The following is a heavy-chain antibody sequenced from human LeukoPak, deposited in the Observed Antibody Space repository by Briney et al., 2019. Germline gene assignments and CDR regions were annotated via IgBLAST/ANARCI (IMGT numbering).Heavy chain of an antibody. CDR3: AIGPLVLRFLEWLSSSPDNWFDP. V-gene: IGHV4-34*01. D-gene: IGHD3-3*01. CDR1: GGSFSGYY. Sequence: PSETLSLTCAVYGGSFSGYYWSWIRQPPGKGLEWIGEINHSGSTDYNPSLKSRVTISVDTSKNQFSLKLSSVTAANTAVYYCAIGPLVLRFLEWLSSSPDNWFDPWGQGTLVTVSS. CDR2: INHSGST. J-gene: IGHJ5*02.